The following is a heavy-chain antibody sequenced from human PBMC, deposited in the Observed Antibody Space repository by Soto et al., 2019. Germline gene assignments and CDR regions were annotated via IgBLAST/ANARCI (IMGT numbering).Heavy chain of an antibody. D-gene: IGHD3-10*01. V-gene: IGHV3-23*01. CDR1: GFTFSTYA. CDR2: ISGSGSDR. Sequence: EVQVLESGGGLVQPGGSLRLSCVASGFTFSTYAMNWVRQAPGKGLEWVSGISGSGSDRYYADSVRGRFTISRDNSNNTLNLQMDSLRAEDTAIYYCTKTPRSYYYYMDVWGTGTTVTVSS. CDR3: TKTPRSYYYYMDV. J-gene: IGHJ6*03.